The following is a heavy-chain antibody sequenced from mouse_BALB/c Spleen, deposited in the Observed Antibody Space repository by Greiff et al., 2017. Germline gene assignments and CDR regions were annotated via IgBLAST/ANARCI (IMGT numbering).Heavy chain of an antibody. CDR2: IDPANGNT. V-gene: IGHV14-3*02. Sequence: EVQLKESGAELVKPGASVKLSCTASGFNIKDTYMHWVKQRPEQGLEWIGRIDPANGNTKYDPKFQGKATITADTSSNTAYLQLSSLTSEDTAVYYCAYGKGHWGQGTTLTVSS. J-gene: IGHJ2*01. CDR1: GFNIKDTY. D-gene: IGHD2-1*01. CDR3: AYGKGH.